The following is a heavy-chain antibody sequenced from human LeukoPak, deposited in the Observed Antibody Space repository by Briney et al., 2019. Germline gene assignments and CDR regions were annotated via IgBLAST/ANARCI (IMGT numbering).Heavy chain of an antibody. J-gene: IGHJ4*02. D-gene: IGHD6-19*01. CDR1: GFTFSSYS. CDR2: ISSSSSTI. V-gene: IGHV3-48*02. CDR3: ARDSGYSSGWYEGILDY. Sequence: GGSLRLSCAASGFTFSSYSMNWVRQAPGKGLEWVSYISSSSSTIYYADSVKGRFTISRDNAKNSLYLQMNSLRDEDTAVYYCARDSGYSSGWYEGILDYWGQGTLVTVSS.